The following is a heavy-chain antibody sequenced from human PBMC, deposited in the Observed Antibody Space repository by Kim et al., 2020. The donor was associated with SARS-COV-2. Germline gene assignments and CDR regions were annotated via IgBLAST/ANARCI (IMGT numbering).Heavy chain of an antibody. V-gene: IGHV1-69*13. CDR1: GGTFSSYA. J-gene: IGHJ6*02. CDR2: IIPIFGTA. Sequence: SVKVSCKASGGTFSSYAISWVRQAPGQGLEWMGGIIPIFGTANYAQKFQGRVTITADESTSTAYMELSSLRSEDTAVYYCARGGYSYGSHPNNYYYGMDVWGQGATVTVSS. CDR3: ARGGYSYGSHPNNYYYGMDV. D-gene: IGHD5-18*01.